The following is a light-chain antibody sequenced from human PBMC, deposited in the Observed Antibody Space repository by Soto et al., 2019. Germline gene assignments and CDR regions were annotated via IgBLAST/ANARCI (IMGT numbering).Light chain of an antibody. Sequence: QSALTQPASVSGSPGQSITISCTGTSSDVGGYNYVSWYQQHPGKAPKLMIYEVSNRPSGVSNRFSGSKSGNTASLTISGLQAEDEADYYCSSYTSSTVGFGGGTKVTVL. CDR2: EVS. CDR3: SSYTSSTVG. J-gene: IGLJ2*01. V-gene: IGLV2-14*01. CDR1: SSDVGGYNY.